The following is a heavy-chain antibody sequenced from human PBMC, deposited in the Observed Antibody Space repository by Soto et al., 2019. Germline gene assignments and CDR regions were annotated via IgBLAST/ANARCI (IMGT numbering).Heavy chain of an antibody. CDR1: GFTFSSYS. CDR3: ARARCSSTSCRGYYYYYMDV. CDR2: ISSSSSTI. D-gene: IGHD2-2*01. V-gene: IGHV3-48*01. Sequence: GGSLRLSCAASGFTFSSYSMNWVRQAPGKGLEWVSYISSSSSTIYYADSVKGRFTISRDNAKNSLYLQMNSLRAEDTAVYYCARARCSSTSCRGYYYYYMDVWGKGTTVTVSS. J-gene: IGHJ6*03.